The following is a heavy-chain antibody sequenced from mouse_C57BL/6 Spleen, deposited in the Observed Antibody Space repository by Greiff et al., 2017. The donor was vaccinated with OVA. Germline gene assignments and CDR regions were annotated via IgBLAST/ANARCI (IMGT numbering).Heavy chain of an antibody. CDR3: ARASPHYYGSSDKYFDV. V-gene: IGHV3-6*01. CDR1: GYSITSGYY. Sequence: EVKLEESGPGLVKPSQSLSLTCSVTGYSITSGYYWNWIRQFPGNKLEWMGYISYDGSNNYNPSLKNRISITRDTSKNQFFLKLNSVTTEDTATYYCARASPHYYGSSDKYFDVWGTGTTVTVSS. D-gene: IGHD1-1*01. J-gene: IGHJ1*03. CDR2: ISYDGSN.